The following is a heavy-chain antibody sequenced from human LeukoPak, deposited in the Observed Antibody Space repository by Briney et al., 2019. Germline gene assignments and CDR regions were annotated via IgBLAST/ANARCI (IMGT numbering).Heavy chain of an antibody. CDR3: ARDTTVKLKYYYGMDV. CDR2: ISAYNGNT. D-gene: IGHD4-17*01. Sequence: GASVKVSCKATGYTFTSYGISWVRQAPGQGLEWMGWISAYNGNTNYAQKLQGRVTMTTDTSTSTAYMELRSLRSDDTAVYYCARDTTVKLKYYYGMDVWGQGTTVTVSS. V-gene: IGHV1-18*01. CDR1: GYTFTSYG. J-gene: IGHJ6*02.